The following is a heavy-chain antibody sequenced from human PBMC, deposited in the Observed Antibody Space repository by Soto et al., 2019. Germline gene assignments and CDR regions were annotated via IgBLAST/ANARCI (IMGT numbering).Heavy chain of an antibody. J-gene: IGHJ4*02. CDR3: ARDEVGGSDIVVVVAATQFDY. D-gene: IGHD2-15*01. CDR1: GYTFTSYY. Sequence: ASVKVSCKASGYTFTSYYMHWVRQAPGQGLEWMGIINPSGGSTSYAQKFQGRVTMTRDTSTSTVYMELSSLRSEDTAAYYCARDEVGGSDIVVVVAATQFDYWGQGTLVTVSS. V-gene: IGHV1-46*01. CDR2: INPSGGST.